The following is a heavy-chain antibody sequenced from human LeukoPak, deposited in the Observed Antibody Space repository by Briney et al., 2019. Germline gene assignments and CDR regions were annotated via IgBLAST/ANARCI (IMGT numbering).Heavy chain of an antibody. D-gene: IGHD2-15*01. Sequence: SGTLSLTCAVYGGSFSGYYWSWIRQSPGKGLDWIGELNQSGITKYNPSLKTRVTISVDTSKNQLSLKLRSVTAADTAVYYCARDDRRYCSGGTCYSRDYWGQGTLVTVSS. CDR1: GGSFSGYY. CDR3: ARDDRRYCSGGTCYSRDY. V-gene: IGHV4-34*01. CDR2: LNQSGIT. J-gene: IGHJ4*02.